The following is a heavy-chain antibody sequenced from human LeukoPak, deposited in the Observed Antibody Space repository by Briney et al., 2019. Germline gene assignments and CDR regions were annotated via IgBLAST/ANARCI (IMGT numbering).Heavy chain of an antibody. J-gene: IGHJ2*01. CDR3: ARHVSVTPWFFDL. D-gene: IGHD4-17*01. Sequence: SETLSLTCTVSGGSISTYYWNWIWQPPGKGLEWIGYVHSSGSTNYNPSLKSRVTISIDTSKNQFSLNLSSVTAADTALYYCARHVSVTPWFFDLWGRGTLVTVSS. CDR1: GGSISTYY. V-gene: IGHV4-59*08. CDR2: VHSSGST.